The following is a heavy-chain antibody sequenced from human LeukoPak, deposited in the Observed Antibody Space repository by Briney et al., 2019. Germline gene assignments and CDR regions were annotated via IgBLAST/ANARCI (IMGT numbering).Heavy chain of an antibody. V-gene: IGHV3-21*04. CDR1: GFTFSSYS. CDR3: ARGLWFGELQGYYFDY. CDR2: ISSSSSYI. Sequence: GGSLRLSCAASGFTFSSYSMNWVRQAPGKGLEWVSSISSSSSYIYYADSVKGRFTISRDNAKNSLYLQMNSLRAEDTAVYYCARGLWFGELQGYYFDYWGQGTLVTVSS. J-gene: IGHJ4*02. D-gene: IGHD3-10*01.